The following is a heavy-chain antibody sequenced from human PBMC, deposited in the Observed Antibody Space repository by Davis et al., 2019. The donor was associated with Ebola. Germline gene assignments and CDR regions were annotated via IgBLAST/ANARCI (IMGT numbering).Heavy chain of an antibody. CDR2: ISSSSTI. CDR1: GFTVSSNY. D-gene: IGHD6-13*01. CDR3: ARDVSIAAAGKDY. V-gene: IGHV3-69-1*01. J-gene: IGHJ4*02. Sequence: GESLKISCAASGFTVSSNYMSWVRQAPGKGLEWVSSISSSSTICNADSVKGRFTISRDNSKNTLYLQMNSLRAEDTAVYYCARDVSIAAAGKDYWGQGTLVTVSS.